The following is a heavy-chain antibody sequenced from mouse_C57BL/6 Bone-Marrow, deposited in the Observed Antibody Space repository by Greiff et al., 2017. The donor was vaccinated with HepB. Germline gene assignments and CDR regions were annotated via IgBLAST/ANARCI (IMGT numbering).Heavy chain of an antibody. CDR2: ISYDGSN. CDR3: ARAGGYDDGSWFAY. D-gene: IGHD2-2*01. V-gene: IGHV3-6*01. CDR1: GYSITSGYY. J-gene: IGHJ3*01. Sequence: ESGPGLVKPSPSLSLTCSVTGYSITSGYYWNWIRQFPGNKLEWMGYISYDGSNNYNPSLKNRISITRDTSKNQFFLKLNSVTTEDTATYYCARAGGYDDGSWFAYWGQGTLVTVSA.